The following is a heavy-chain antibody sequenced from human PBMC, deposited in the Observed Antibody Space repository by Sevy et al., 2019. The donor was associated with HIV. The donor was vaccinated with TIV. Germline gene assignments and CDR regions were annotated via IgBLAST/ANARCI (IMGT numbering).Heavy chain of an antibody. D-gene: IGHD3-3*01. CDR3: ARDCFQGNYDFCSGYYYYYYYYGMDV. Sequence: GGSLRLSCAASGFTFSSYAMHWVRQAPGKGLEWVAVISYDGSNKYYADSVKGRFTISRDNSKNTKYLQMNSLGAEDTAVYYCARDCFQGNYDFCSGYYYYYYYYGMDVWGQGTTVTVSS. V-gene: IGHV3-30*04. CDR2: ISYDGSNK. CDR1: GFTFSSYA. J-gene: IGHJ6*02.